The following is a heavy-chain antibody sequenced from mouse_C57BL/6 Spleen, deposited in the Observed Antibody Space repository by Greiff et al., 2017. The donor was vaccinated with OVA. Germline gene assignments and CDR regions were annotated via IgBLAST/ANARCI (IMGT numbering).Heavy chain of an antibody. CDR1: GFTFSDYG. CDR2: ISSGSSTI. V-gene: IGHV5-17*01. Sequence: EVHLVESGGGLVKPGGSLKLSCAASGFTFSDYGMHWVRQAPEKGLEWVAYISSGSSTIYYADTVKGRFTISRDNAKNPLFLQMTSLRSEDTAMYYCAKGDWYFDVWGTGTTVTVSS. CDR3: AKGDWYFDV. J-gene: IGHJ1*03.